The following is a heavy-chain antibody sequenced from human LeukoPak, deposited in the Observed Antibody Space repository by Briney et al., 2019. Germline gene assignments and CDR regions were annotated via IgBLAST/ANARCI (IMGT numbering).Heavy chain of an antibody. CDR1: GFTFSNFY. V-gene: IGHV3-11*04. CDR3: ARGHWGLDN. D-gene: IGHD7-27*01. CDR2: ITNSGPAV. J-gene: IGHJ4*02. Sequence: GGSLRLSCAASGFTFSNFYMTWIRQAPGKGLEWVSYITNSGPAVEYADSVKGRFTMSRDNGQNSLYLQMNSLRPDDTAIYYCARGHWGLDNWGQGTLVTVSS.